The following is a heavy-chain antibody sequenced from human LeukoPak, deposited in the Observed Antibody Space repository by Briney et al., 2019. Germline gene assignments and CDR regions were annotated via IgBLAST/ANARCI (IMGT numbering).Heavy chain of an antibody. J-gene: IGHJ4*02. D-gene: IGHD6-6*01. CDR3: ARVFTARLRSFDY. V-gene: IGHV4-34*01. Sequence: SETLSLTCGVYGGSFSGYYWSWIRQPPGKGLEWIGEINDSGSTNYNPSLKSRATISADTSKNQFSLKLSSVTAADTAVYYCARVFTARLRSFDYWGQGTLVTVSS. CDR2: INDSGST. CDR1: GGSFSGYY.